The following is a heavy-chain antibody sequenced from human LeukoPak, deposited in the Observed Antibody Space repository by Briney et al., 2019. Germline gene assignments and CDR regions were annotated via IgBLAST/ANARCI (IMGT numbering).Heavy chain of an antibody. CDR1: GFTFSTYG. V-gene: IGHV3-33*03. Sequence: GRSLRLSCAASGFTFSTYGMPWVRQAPGRGRERVAIIWSDASEKYYGDSVKGRFTISRDNPNNTVSLQMNSLRAEDTAVYYCARRGSGTYNFDSWGQGTLVTVSS. D-gene: IGHD1-26*01. CDR2: IWSDASEK. CDR3: ARRGSGTYNFDS. J-gene: IGHJ4*02.